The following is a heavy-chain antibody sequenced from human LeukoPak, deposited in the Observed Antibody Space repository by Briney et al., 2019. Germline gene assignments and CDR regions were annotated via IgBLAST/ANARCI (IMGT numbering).Heavy chain of an antibody. V-gene: IGHV3-23*01. J-gene: IGHJ5*02. Sequence: GGSLRLSCAASGFTFSSYAMSWVRQAPGKGLEWVSAISRSGGSTYYADSVKGRFTISRDNSKNTLYLQMNSLRAEDTVVYYCAKVDIVENWFDPWGQGTLVTVSS. D-gene: IGHD3-22*01. CDR1: GFTFSSYA. CDR2: ISRSGGST. CDR3: AKVDIVENWFDP.